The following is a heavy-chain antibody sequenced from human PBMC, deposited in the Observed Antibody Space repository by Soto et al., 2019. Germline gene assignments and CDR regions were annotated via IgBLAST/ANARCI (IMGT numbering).Heavy chain of an antibody. Sequence: EVQLVESGGGVVPPGGSLRLSCAASGFTFSAYWMHWVRQAPGKGLMWVSRINGDGRTTSYADSVKGRFTISRENAKNKLYLQMNSLRAEDTAVNYCVRAAYGEYWFDPWGQGTLVTVSS. J-gene: IGHJ5*02. CDR1: GFTFSAYW. V-gene: IGHV3-74*01. CDR2: INGDGRTT. CDR3: VRAAYGEYWFDP. D-gene: IGHD4-17*01.